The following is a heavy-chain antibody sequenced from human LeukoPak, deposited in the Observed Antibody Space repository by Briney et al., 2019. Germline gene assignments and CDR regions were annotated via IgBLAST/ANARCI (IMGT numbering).Heavy chain of an antibody. CDR1: GGSISSSNW. V-gene: IGHV4-4*02. J-gene: IGHJ4*02. Sequence: PSETLPLTCAVSGGSISSSNWWSWVRQPPGKGLEWIGEIYHSGSTNYNPSLKSRVTISVDTSKNQFSLKLSSVTAADTAVYYCARGRKYYYDSSGYKIKLYYFDYWGQGTLVTVSS. D-gene: IGHD3-22*01. CDR3: ARGRKYYYDSSGYKIKLYYFDY. CDR2: IYHSGST.